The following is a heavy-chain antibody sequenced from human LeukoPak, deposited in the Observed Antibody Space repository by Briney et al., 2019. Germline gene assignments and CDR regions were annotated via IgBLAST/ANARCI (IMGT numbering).Heavy chain of an antibody. V-gene: IGHV3-73*01. J-gene: IGHJ4*02. CDR1: GFTFSGSA. D-gene: IGHD5-12*01. CDR2: IRSKANSYAT. CDR3: TRPTFGYEYFDY. Sequence: GGSLRLSCAASGFTFSGSAMHWVRQASGKGLEWVGRIRSKANSYATAYAASVKGRFTISRDDSKNTAYLQMNSLKTEDTAVYYCTRPTFGYEYFDYWGQGTLVTVSS.